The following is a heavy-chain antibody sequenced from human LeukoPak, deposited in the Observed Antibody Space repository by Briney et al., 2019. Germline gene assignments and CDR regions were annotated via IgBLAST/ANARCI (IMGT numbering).Heavy chain of an antibody. D-gene: IGHD3-10*02. CDR2: IYYSGGT. CDR1: GGSISSHY. V-gene: IGHV4-59*11. CDR3: ARLSSGNNIVDY. Sequence: SETLSLTCTVSGGSISSHYWSWIRQPPGKGLEWIGYIYYSGGTNYSPSLQSRVTISVDTSRNQFSLRLSSVTAADTAVYYCARLSSGNNIVDYWGQGTLVTVSS. J-gene: IGHJ4*02.